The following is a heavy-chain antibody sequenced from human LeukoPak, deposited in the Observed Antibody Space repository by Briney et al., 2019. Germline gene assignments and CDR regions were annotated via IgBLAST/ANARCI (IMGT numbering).Heavy chain of an antibody. CDR1: GYTFTTYG. J-gene: IGHJ4*02. D-gene: IGHD3-3*01. CDR3: ARESRVRFLEWLLYY. CDR2: INPNSGGT. V-gene: IGHV1-2*02. Sequence: ASVKVSCKASGYTFTTYGISWVRQAPGQGLEWMGWINPNSGGTNYAQKFQGRVTMTRDTSISTAYMELSRLRSDDTAVYYCARESRVRFLEWLLYYWGQGTLVTVSS.